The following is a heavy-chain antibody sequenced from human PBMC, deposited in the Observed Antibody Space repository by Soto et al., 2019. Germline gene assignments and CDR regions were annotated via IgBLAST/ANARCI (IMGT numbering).Heavy chain of an antibody. CDR2: IYYMGRT. CDR1: GGSISSYY. D-gene: IGHD4-17*01. Sequence: SETLSLTCTVSGGSISSYYWSWIRQPPGKGLEWIGYIYYMGRTNYNSSLKSRVTISIDTSKNQFSLKVRSVTAADTAVYYCARETYGDYVGYFDPWGQGIQVTVSS. J-gene: IGHJ5*02. CDR3: ARETYGDYVGYFDP. V-gene: IGHV4-59*12.